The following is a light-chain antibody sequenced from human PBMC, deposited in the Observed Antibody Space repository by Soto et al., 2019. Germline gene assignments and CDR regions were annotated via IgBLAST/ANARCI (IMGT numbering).Light chain of an antibody. J-gene: IGKJ1*01. V-gene: IGKV3-20*01. Sequence: EIVLTQSPGTLSLSPGERATISCRASQSVSNYYSAWYHQKPAHAHRLLIYGASKGATDIPEMFSGSGSGTDFTLTISRLEPEDFTVYYCQQYGSSGTFGQGTKVDIK. CDR3: QQYGSSGT. CDR1: QSVSNYY. CDR2: GAS.